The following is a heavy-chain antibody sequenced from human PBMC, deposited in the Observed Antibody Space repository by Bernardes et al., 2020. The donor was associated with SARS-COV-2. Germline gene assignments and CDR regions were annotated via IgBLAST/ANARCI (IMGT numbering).Heavy chain of an antibody. Sequence: GGSLRLSCAVSGFPFSSSWMHWVRQGPGKGLMWMSHINPDASGPAYADSVSRRFTISRDNAKNTLYLQMNSLTVEDTGVYYCVGVDVGYHHFGHWGQGTLVTVTS. V-gene: IGHV3-74*01. D-gene: IGHD5-18*01. J-gene: IGHJ4*02. CDR3: VGVDVGYHHFGH. CDR2: INPDASGP. CDR1: GFPFSSSW.